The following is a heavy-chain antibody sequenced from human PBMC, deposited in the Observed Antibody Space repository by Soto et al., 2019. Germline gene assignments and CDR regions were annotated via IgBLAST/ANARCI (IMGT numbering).Heavy chain of an antibody. J-gene: IGHJ4*02. V-gene: IGHV5-51*01. CDR2: IYPADSDT. CDR3: ARAYGKYFDY. Sequence: GESLKISCKGSGYTFTSYWIGWVRQLPGKGLEWMGIIYPADSDTRYSPSFQGQVTISADKSISTAYLQWSSLRASDTAMYFCARAYGKYFDYWGQGTPVTVSS. D-gene: IGHD3-10*01. CDR1: GYTFTSYW.